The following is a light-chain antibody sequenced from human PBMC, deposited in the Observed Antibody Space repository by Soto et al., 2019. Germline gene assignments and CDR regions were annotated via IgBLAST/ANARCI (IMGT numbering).Light chain of an antibody. J-gene: IGKJ4*01. CDR1: QHVFYGSSTKNY. V-gene: IGKV4-1*01. CDR2: WAS. CDR3: QQYASTPVT. Sequence: DIVMTQSPDSLTVSLGERATINCKSSQHVFYGSSTKNYLAWYQQKPGQPPKLLIYWASTRESGVPGRFSGSGSGTDFTLTISRLQPEDVAVYYCQQYASTPVTFGGGTKVEIK.